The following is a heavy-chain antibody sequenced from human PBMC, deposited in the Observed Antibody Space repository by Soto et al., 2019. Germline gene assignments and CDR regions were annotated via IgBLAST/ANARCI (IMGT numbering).Heavy chain of an antibody. CDR3: AKDGYCSSTSCFPYYYYGMDV. V-gene: IGHV3-30*18. CDR1: GFTFSSYG. Sequence: GGSLRLSCAASGFTFSSYGMHWVRQAPGKGLEWVAVISYDGSNKYYADSVKGRFTISRDNSKNTLYLQMNSLRAEDTAVYYCAKDGYCSSTSCFPYYYYGMDVWGQGTTVTLSS. CDR2: ISYDGSNK. J-gene: IGHJ6*02. D-gene: IGHD2-2*03.